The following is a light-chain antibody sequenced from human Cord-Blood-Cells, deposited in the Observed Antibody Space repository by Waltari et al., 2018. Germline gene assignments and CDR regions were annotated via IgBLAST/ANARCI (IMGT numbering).Light chain of an antibody. CDR1: NIGSKS. CDR3: QVWDSSSDHVV. Sequence: SYVLTQPPSASVAPGKTARITCGGNNIGSKSVPWYQQKPGQAPVLVIYYDSDRPSGIPERFSGSNSGNTATLTISRVEAGDEADYYCQVWDSSSDHVVFGGGTKLTVL. CDR2: YDS. J-gene: IGLJ2*01. V-gene: IGLV3-21*04.